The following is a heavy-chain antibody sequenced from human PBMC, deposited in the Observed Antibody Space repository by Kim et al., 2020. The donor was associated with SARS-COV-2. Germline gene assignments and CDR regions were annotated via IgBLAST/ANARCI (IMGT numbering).Heavy chain of an antibody. D-gene: IGHD2-8*01. J-gene: IGHJ4*02. Sequence: SETLSLTCTVSGGSISSYYWSWVRQSPGKGMEWIGYIYQIDNTNDNPSLRGRVTMSVDMSRKQFSLNLSSVTAADTAVYYYARGPYGVSRGLDYWGQGILVTVSS. CDR1: GGSISSYY. V-gene: IGHV4-59*01. CDR2: IYQIDNT. CDR3: ARGPYGVSRGLDY.